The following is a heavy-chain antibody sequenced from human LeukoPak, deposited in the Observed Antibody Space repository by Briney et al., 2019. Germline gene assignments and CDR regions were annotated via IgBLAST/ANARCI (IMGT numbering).Heavy chain of an antibody. D-gene: IGHD6-13*01. CDR2: ISYDGSNK. Sequence: GGSLRLSCAASGFTFSSYAMHWVRQAPGKGLEWVAVISYDGSNKYYADSVKGRFTISRDNSKNTLYLQMNSLRAEDTAVYYCARDPGQQLVNYYFDYWGQGTLVTVS. CDR1: GFTFSSYA. CDR3: ARDPGQQLVNYYFDY. V-gene: IGHV3-30-3*01. J-gene: IGHJ4*02.